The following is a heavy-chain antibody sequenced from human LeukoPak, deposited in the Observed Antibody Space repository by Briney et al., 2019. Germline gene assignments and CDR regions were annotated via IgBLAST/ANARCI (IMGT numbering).Heavy chain of an antibody. V-gene: IGHV4-59*01. CDR1: GGSISSYY. CDR2: IYYSGST. J-gene: IGHJ5*02. D-gene: IGHD6-13*01. Sequence: SETLSLTCTVSGGSISSYYWSWIRQPPGKGLEWIGYIYYSGSTNYNASLESRVTISVDTSKNQFSLKLSSVTAADTAVYYCARDGVPRGIAAGGHWFDPWGQGTLVTVSS. CDR3: ARDGVPRGIAAGGHWFDP.